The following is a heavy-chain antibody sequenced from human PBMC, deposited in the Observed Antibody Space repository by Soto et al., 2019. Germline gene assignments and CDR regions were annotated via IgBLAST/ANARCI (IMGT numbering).Heavy chain of an antibody. Sequence: QLQLQESGSGLVKPSQTLSLTCAVSGASITSGGYSWRWIRQPPGKGLEWIGDINYDGSSYYNPSLRSRVAIFLDRSKNHFSLKLTSVTAADTAIYYCARESGAGATNWFDPWGQVILVTVSS. V-gene: IGHV4-30-2*01. CDR3: ARESGAGATNWFDP. D-gene: IGHD1-26*01. J-gene: IGHJ5*02. CDR1: GASITSGGYS. CDR2: INYDGSS.